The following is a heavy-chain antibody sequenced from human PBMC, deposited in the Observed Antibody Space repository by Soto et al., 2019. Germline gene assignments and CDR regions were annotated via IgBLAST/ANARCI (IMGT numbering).Heavy chain of an antibody. CDR2: INHSGST. CDR1: GGSFSGYY. V-gene: IGHV4-34*01. CDR3: ARGKGLRYYGSGYYYGMDV. D-gene: IGHD3-10*01. Sequence: QVQLQQWGAGLLKPSETLSLTCAVYGGSFSGYYWSWIRQPPGKGLEWIGEINHSGSTNYNASLKSRVTISVDTSKNQFSLKLSSVTAADTAVYYCARGKGLRYYGSGYYYGMDVWGQGTTVTVSS. J-gene: IGHJ6*02.